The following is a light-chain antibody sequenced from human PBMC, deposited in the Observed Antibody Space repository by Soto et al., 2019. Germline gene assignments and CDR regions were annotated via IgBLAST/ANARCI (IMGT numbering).Light chain of an antibody. Sequence: ETVLTQSPGTLSLSPGERATLSCRASQTIRSNYLASYRHPPGQAPRLLIYGASNRATGIADRFSGSGSGTDFTLIISRLEPEDFALYYCQQYGSSPWTFGQGTKVEIK. CDR2: GAS. V-gene: IGKV3-20*01. CDR3: QQYGSSPWT. CDR1: QTIRSNY. J-gene: IGKJ1*01.